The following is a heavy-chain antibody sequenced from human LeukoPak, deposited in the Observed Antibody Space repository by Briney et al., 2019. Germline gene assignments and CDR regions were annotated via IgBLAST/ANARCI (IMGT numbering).Heavy chain of an antibody. CDR3: ASLAKWELRS. CDR1: GYTFTSYD. D-gene: IGHD1-26*01. V-gene: IGHV1-2*02. J-gene: IGHJ4*02. CDR2: INPNSGGT. Sequence: ASVKVSCKASGYTFTSYDINWVRQATGQGLEWMGWINPNSGGTNYAQKFQGRVTMTRDTSISTAYMELSRLRSDDTAVYYCASLAKWELRSWGQGTLVTVSS.